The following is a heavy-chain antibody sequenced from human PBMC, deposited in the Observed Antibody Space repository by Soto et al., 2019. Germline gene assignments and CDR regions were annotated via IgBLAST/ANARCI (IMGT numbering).Heavy chain of an antibody. V-gene: IGHV2-5*02. CDR3: ARNYDFWSGPDYYYYMDV. Sequence: QITLKESGPTLVKPTQTLTLTCTVSGFSLTTNGVGVGWIRQPPGKALEWLALIYWDDDKRYSPSLKSRLTITKDTSKNQVVLTMTNMDPVDTATYYCARNYDFWSGPDYYYYMDVWGKGTTVTVSS. CDR1: GFSLTTNGVG. D-gene: IGHD3-3*01. J-gene: IGHJ6*03. CDR2: IYWDDDK.